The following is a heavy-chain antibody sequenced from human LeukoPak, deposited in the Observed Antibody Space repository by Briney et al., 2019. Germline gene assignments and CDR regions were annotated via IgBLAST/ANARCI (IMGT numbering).Heavy chain of an antibody. Sequence: PSETLSLTCSVSGGSINSDGLYWGWVRQPPGKGLEWIGGIYYSGSAYYNPSLKSRVTMSVDTSKRQFSLKLSSVTAADTAMYYCARHGNFFDFWGQGTLVTVSS. CDR1: GGSINSDGLY. CDR3: ARHGNFFDF. CDR2: IYYSGSA. D-gene: IGHD1-1*01. J-gene: IGHJ4*02. V-gene: IGHV4-39*01.